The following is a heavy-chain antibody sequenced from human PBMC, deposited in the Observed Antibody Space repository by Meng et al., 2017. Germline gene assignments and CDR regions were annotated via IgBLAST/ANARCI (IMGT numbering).Heavy chain of an antibody. J-gene: IGHJ4*02. CDR2: IKSKTDGGTT. Sequence: GESLKISCAASGFTFSNAWMSWVRQAPGKGLEWVGRIKSKTDGGTTDYAAPVKGRFTISRDDSKNTLYLQMNSLKTEDTAVYYCARDYGSGSYAYWGQGTLVTVSS. D-gene: IGHD3-10*01. CDR1: GFTFSNAW. V-gene: IGHV3-15*01. CDR3: ARDYGSGSYAY.